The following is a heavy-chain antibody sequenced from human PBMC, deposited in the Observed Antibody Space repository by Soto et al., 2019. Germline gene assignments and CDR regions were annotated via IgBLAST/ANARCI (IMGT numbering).Heavy chain of an antibody. CDR3: AREGAETTVTTGPRVDY. J-gene: IGHJ4*02. D-gene: IGHD4-17*01. Sequence: QVQLVQSGAEVKKPGSSVKVSCKASGGTFSSYAISWVRQAPGQGLEWMGGIIPIFGTANYAQKFQGRVTITADESTSTAYMELSSLRSEDTAVDYCAREGAETTVTTGPRVDYWGQGTLVTVSS. CDR2: IIPIFGTA. CDR1: GGTFSSYA. V-gene: IGHV1-69*01.